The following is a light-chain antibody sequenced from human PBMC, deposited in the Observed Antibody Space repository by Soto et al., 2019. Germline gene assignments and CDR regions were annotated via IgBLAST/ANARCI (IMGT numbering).Light chain of an antibody. Sequence: EIVMMQSPATLSVSPGERATLSCRASQTVSGHLAWYQQKPGQAPRLHIYDSFTRATGIPAGFSGSGSETEFTLTISSLQSEDFAVYYCQQYYSWPLTFGGGTKVEIK. CDR2: DSF. V-gene: IGKV3-15*01. CDR3: QQYYSWPLT. CDR1: QTVSGH. J-gene: IGKJ4*01.